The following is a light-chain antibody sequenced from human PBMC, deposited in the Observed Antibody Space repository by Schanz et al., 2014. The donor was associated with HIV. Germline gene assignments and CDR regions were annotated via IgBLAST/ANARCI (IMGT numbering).Light chain of an antibody. CDR2: GAS. CDR3: QYFGNSGGT. CDR1: QYVSNNY. Sequence: EIVLTQSPATLSLSPGERATLSCRASQYVSNNYLSWHQQKPGQAPRLLIFGASGRATGIPDRFSGSGSGTDFTLTISRLEPEDFAVYYCQYFGNSGGTFGGGTKVEIK. J-gene: IGKJ4*01. V-gene: IGKV3-20*01.